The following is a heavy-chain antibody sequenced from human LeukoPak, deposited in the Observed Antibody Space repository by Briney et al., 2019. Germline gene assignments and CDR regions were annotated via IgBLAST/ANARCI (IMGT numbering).Heavy chain of an antibody. CDR1: GFTFSSYA. V-gene: IGHV3-23*01. J-gene: IGHJ4*02. CDR2: ISGSGGST. CDR3: AKATRFYYFDY. Sequence: LTGGSLRLSCAASGFTFSSYAMSWVRQAPGKGLEWVWAISGSGGSTYYADSVKGRFTISRDNSKHTLYLQMNRLTAEDTAVYYCAKATRFYYFDYWGQGTLVTVSS.